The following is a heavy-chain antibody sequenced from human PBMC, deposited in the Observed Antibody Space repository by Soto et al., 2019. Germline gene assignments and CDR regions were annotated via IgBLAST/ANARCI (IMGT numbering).Heavy chain of an antibody. V-gene: IGHV1-69*12. CDR2: IIPLYGTT. D-gene: IGHD6-13*01. J-gene: IGHJ5*02. CDR3: ATEGDAGIAAAGTAWFDR. Sequence: QVQLVQSGAEVKKPGSSVKVSCKASRGTLSRYVISWVRQAPGQGLEWMGGIIPLYGTTNYAQKFQGRVTITADESTSIAYLELSSLRSEDTASYYCATEGDAGIAAAGTAWFDRWGQGSLVTVAS. CDR1: RGTLSRYV.